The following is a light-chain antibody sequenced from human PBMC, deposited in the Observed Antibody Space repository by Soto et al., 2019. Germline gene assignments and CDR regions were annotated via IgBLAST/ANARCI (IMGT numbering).Light chain of an antibody. V-gene: IGKV1-39*01. CDR2: AAS. Sequence: DIQMTQSPSSLSASVGDRVTITCRASQNISNYLNWYQHRPGKAPNLLIYAASNLQSGVPSKFSAGGSGTDFALTISSLQPEDFATYYCQQSYSTPSITFGQGTRLEIK. CDR3: QQSYSTPSIT. CDR1: QNISNY. J-gene: IGKJ5*01.